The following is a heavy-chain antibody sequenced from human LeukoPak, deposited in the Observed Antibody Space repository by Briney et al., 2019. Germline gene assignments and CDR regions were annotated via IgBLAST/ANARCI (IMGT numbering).Heavy chain of an antibody. CDR1: GGSISSYY. CDR2: IYYSGST. CDR3: ARGTTIAATD. J-gene: IGHJ4*02. Sequence: SETLSLTCTVSGGSISSYYWSWIRQPPGKGLEWIGYIYYSGSTNYNPSLKNRVTISVDTSKNQFSLKLSSVTAADTAVYYCARGTTIAATDWGQGTRVTVSS. V-gene: IGHV4-59*01. D-gene: IGHD6-13*01.